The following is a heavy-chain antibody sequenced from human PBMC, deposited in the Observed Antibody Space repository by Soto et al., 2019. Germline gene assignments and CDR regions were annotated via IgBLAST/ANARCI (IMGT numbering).Heavy chain of an antibody. Sequence: EVQLVESGGGLVQPGGSLRLSCAASGFTFSSYEMNWVRQAPGKGLEWVSYISSSGSTIYYADSVKGRFTISRDNAKNSLCLQMNRLRAEDTAVYYCARDALYSSSGPYYYYYYGMDVWGQGTTVTVSS. CDR2: ISSSGSTI. D-gene: IGHD6-6*01. J-gene: IGHJ6*02. CDR1: GFTFSSYE. V-gene: IGHV3-48*03. CDR3: ARDALYSSSGPYYYYYYGMDV.